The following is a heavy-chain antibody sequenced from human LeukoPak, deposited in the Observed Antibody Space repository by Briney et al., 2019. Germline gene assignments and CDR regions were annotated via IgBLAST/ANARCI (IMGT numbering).Heavy chain of an antibody. CDR2: INPNSGGT. CDR1: GYTFTRYY. J-gene: IGHJ4*02. CDR3: ARRQGDLWSGYYTGYFDY. D-gene: IGHD3-3*01. V-gene: IGHV1-2*02. Sequence: ASVKVSCKASGYTFTRYYMHWVRQAPGHGLEWRGWINPNSGGTNYAQKVQGRVTMTRDTSISTAYMELSRLRSDDTAVYYCARRQGDLWSGYYTGYFDYWGQGTLVTVSS.